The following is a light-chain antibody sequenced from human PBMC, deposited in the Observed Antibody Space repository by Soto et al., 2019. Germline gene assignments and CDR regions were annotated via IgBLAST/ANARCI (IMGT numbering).Light chain of an antibody. Sequence: EIVMTQSPATLSVSRGERATLSCRASQSVSSNLAWYQQKPGQAPRLLIYGASTRATGIPAGFSGSGSGTEFTLTISSLQSEDFAVYYCQQYNNWPLYTFGQGTKLEIK. V-gene: IGKV3-15*01. J-gene: IGKJ2*01. CDR3: QQYNNWPLYT. CDR1: QSVSSN. CDR2: GAS.